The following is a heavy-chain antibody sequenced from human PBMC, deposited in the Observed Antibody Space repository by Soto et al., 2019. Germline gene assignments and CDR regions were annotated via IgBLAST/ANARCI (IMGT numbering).Heavy chain of an antibody. V-gene: IGHV1-69*13. CDR3: ARSYSNYYYYGMDV. D-gene: IGHD4-4*01. Sequence: GASVKVSCKASGGTFSSYAISWVRQAPGQGLEWMGGIIPIFGTANYAQKFQGRVTITADESTSTAYMELSSLRSEDTAVYYCARSYSNYYYYGMDVWGQGTTVTVSS. CDR2: IIPIFGTA. CDR1: GGTFSSYA. J-gene: IGHJ6*02.